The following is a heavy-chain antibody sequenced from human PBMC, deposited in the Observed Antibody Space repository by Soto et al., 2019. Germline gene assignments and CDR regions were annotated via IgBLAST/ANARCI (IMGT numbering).Heavy chain of an antibody. J-gene: IGHJ4*02. CDR3: AKGGIVVVVAATPCDY. Sequence: EVQLLESGGGLVQPGGSLRLSCAASGFTFSSYAMSWVRQAPGKGLEWVSAISGSGGSTYYADSVKGRFTISRDNSKNPLYLQMNSLRAEDTAVYYCAKGGIVVVVAATPCDYWGQGTLVTVSS. V-gene: IGHV3-23*01. CDR2: ISGSGGST. D-gene: IGHD2-15*01. CDR1: GFTFSSYA.